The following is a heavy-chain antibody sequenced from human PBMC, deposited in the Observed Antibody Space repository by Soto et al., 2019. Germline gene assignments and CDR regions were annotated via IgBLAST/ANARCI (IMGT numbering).Heavy chain of an antibody. CDR1: GFTFSSYS. CDR2: ISSSSSTI. CDR3: ARDNPRWKEVAGIKGYYYYGMDV. D-gene: IGHD6-19*01. Sequence: EVQLVESGGGLVQPGGSLRLSCAASGFTFSSYSMNWVRQAPGKGLEWVSYISSSSSTIYYADSVKGRFTISRDNAKNSLXLXMXXLRDEETAVYYCARDNPRWKEVAGIKGYYYYGMDVWGQGTTVTVSS. J-gene: IGHJ6*02. V-gene: IGHV3-48*02.